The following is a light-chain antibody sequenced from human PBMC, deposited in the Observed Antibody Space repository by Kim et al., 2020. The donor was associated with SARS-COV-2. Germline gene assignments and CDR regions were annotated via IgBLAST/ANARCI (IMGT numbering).Light chain of an antibody. CDR2: EVS. CDR1: NSDIGGYNY. J-gene: IGLJ1*01. V-gene: IGLV2-14*01. Sequence: QSALTQPASVSGSPGQSITISCTGTNSDIGGYNYVSWYLQQPGKAPKLMIYEVSYRPSGVSNRFSGSKSGNTASLTISGLQAEDEADYYCSSYTSSSTLFGTGTKVTVL. CDR3: SSYTSSSTL.